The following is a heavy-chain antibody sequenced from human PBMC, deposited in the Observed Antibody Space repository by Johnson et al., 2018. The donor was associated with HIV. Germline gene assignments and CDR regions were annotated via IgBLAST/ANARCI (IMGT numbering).Heavy chain of an antibody. CDR1: GFTFSTYW. CDR2: IKQDGSEK. D-gene: IGHD4-11*01. Sequence: VLLVESGGGLVQPGGSLRLSCAASGFTFSTYWMTWVRQAPGKGLEWVANIKQDGSEKYYVDSVKGRFTISRDNAKNSLYLQMNGLRAEDTAVYYCARNEYSDYGGRDAFDIWGQGTMVTVPS. CDR3: ARNEYSDYGGRDAFDI. J-gene: IGHJ3*02. V-gene: IGHV3-7*01.